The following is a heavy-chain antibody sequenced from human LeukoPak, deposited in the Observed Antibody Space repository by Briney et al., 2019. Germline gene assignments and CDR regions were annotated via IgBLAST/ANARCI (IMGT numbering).Heavy chain of an antibody. V-gene: IGHV1-2*02. Sequence: GASVKVSCKASGYTLTGYYMHWVRQAPGQGLEWMGWINPNSGGTNYAQKFQGRVTMTRDTSISTAYMELSRLRSDDTAVYYCARDRRGTAMARDWFDPWGQGTLVTVSS. CDR1: GYTLTGYY. D-gene: IGHD5-18*01. J-gene: IGHJ5*02. CDR3: ARDRRGTAMARDWFDP. CDR2: INPNSGGT.